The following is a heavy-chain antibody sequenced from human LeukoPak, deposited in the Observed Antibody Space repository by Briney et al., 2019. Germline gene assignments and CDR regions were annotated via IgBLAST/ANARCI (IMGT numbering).Heavy chain of an antibody. CDR2: IWYDGTNK. CDR3: AGKNYDSSGYYNRGSFEY. V-gene: IGHV3-33*07. Sequence: GGSLRLSCAASGFTFSSFGMFWVRQAPAKGLEWVAVIWYDGTNKFYADSVKGRFTISRDNSKNTLHLQMNSLRADDTAVYYCAGKNYDSSGYYNRGSFEYWGQGTLVTVSS. CDR1: GFTFSSFG. J-gene: IGHJ4*02. D-gene: IGHD3-22*01.